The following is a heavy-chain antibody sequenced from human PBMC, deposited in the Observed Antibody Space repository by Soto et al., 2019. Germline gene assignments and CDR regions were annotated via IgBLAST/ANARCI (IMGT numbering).Heavy chain of an antibody. CDR3: TRRYNWNDKYSDP. D-gene: IGHD1-20*01. CDR1: GASISVHSYY. CDR2: SYYSGTT. V-gene: IGHV4-39*01. J-gene: IGHJ5*02. Sequence: SETLSLTCTVSGASISVHSYYWTWIRQPPGKGLEWIGSSYYSGTTYFNPSLKSRATISVDTSKNKFSLRLTSVTAADTAIYYCTRRYNWNDKYSDPWGLGAMVTVSA.